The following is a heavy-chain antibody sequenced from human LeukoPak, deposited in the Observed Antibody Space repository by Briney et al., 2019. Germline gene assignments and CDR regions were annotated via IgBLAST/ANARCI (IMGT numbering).Heavy chain of an antibody. D-gene: IGHD6-19*01. V-gene: IGHV4-34*01. CDR2: INHSGST. Sequence: SETLSLTCAVYGGSFSGYYWSWIRRPPGKGLEWIGEINHSGSTNYNPSLKSRVTISVDTSKNQSSLKLSSVTAADTAVYYCARAQGSGWHRFHWFDPWGQGTLVTVSS. CDR1: GGSFSGYY. CDR3: ARAQGSGWHRFHWFDP. J-gene: IGHJ5*02.